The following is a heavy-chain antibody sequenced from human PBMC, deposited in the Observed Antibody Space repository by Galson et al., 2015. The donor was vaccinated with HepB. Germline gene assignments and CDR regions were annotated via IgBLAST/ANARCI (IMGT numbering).Heavy chain of an antibody. V-gene: IGHV1-18*01. CDR2: IYGFNGNT. D-gene: IGHD6-19*01. CDR3: ARGGWYANAFDI. Sequence: SVKVSCKASGYIFTSSGISWVRQAPGKGLEWMGWIYGFNGNTNYAQRLQGRVTMTTATSTTTAYMELRRLTSDDTAVYYCARGGWYANAFDIWGQRTMVTVSS. CDR1: GYIFTSSG. J-gene: IGHJ3*02.